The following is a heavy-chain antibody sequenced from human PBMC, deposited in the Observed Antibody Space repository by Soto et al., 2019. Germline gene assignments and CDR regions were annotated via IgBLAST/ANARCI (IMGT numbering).Heavy chain of an antibody. CDR3: ARDAAYYDFWSGYGGGGFDY. Sequence: GGSLRLSCAASGLTVSSNYMSWVRQAPGKELEWVSVIYSGVSTYYAESVKGRFTISRDNSKNTLYLQMNSLRAEDTAVYYCARDAAYYDFWSGYGGGGFDYWGQGTLVTVSS. V-gene: IGHV3-66*01. J-gene: IGHJ4*02. CDR1: GLTVSSNY. CDR2: IYSGVST. D-gene: IGHD3-3*01.